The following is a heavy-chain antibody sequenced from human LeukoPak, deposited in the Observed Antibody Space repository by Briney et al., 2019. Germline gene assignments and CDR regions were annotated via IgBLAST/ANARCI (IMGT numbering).Heavy chain of an antibody. CDR3: ARDRGTASDWYGEDY. Sequence: GGSLRLPCAASGFIFNSYAMHWVRQAPGKGLEWVTFLRAGGPYGTEKFYADSVKGRFTISRDNSKNTVHLQMNSLKIEDTAVFYCARDRGTASDWYGEDYWGQGTLVTVSS. D-gene: IGHD6-19*01. J-gene: IGHJ4*02. CDR2: LRAGGPYGTEK. CDR1: GFIFNSYA. V-gene: IGHV3-30*14.